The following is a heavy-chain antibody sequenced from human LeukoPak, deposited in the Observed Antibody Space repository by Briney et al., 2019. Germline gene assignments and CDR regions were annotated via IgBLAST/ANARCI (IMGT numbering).Heavy chain of an antibody. CDR2: IYYSGST. CDR1: GGSISSYY. V-gene: IGHV4-59*01. Sequence: SETLSLTCTVSGGSISSYYWSGIRQPPGKGLEWIGYIYYSGSTNYNPSLKSRVTISVDTSKNQFSLKLSSVTAADTAVYYCARAPATEYYDFWSGYYFFDYWGQGTLVTVSS. CDR3: ARAPATEYYDFWSGYYFFDY. D-gene: IGHD3-3*01. J-gene: IGHJ4*02.